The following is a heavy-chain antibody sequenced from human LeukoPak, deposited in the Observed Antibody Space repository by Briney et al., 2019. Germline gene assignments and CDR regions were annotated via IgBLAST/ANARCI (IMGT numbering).Heavy chain of an antibody. J-gene: IGHJ4*02. D-gene: IGHD3-22*01. CDR1: GFTFSNAW. CDR3: TTDQYYYDSSGYYTWTIDY. Sequence: GGSLRLSCAASGFTFSNAWMSWVRQAPGKGLEWVGRIKSKTDGGTTDYAAPGKGRFTIARDDSKNTLYLQMNSLKTEDTAVYYCTTDQYYYDSSGYYTWTIDYWGQGTLVTVSS. CDR2: IKSKTDGGTT. V-gene: IGHV3-15*01.